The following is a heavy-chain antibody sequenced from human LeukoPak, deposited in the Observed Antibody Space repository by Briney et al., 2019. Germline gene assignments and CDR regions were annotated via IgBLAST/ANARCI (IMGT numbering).Heavy chain of an antibody. CDR3: ARGGIAVAGTWVYYYGMDV. V-gene: IGHV3-30-3*01. CDR1: GFTFSSYA. J-gene: IGHJ6*02. CDR2: ISYDGSNK. D-gene: IGHD6-19*01. Sequence: GGSLRLSCAASGFTFSSYAMHWVRQAPGKGLEWVAVISYDGSNKYYADSVKGRFTISRDNSKNTLYLQMNSLRAEDTAVYYCARGGIAVAGTWVYYYGMDVWGQGTTVTVSS.